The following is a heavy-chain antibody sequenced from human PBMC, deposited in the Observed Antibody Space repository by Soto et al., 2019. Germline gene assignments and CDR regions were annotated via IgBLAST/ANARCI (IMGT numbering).Heavy chain of an antibody. CDR2: IWYDGSNK. V-gene: IGHV3-33*01. D-gene: IGHD3-3*01. J-gene: IGHJ6*03. CDR1: GFTFSSYG. CDR3: ARDHYDFWSGFREDYYYYYMDV. Sequence: PGGSLRLSCAASGFTFSSYGMHWVRQAPGKGLEWVAVIWYDGSNKYYADSVKGRFTISRDNSKNTLYLQMNSLRAEDTAVYYCARDHYDFWSGFREDYYYYYMDVWGKGTTVTVSS.